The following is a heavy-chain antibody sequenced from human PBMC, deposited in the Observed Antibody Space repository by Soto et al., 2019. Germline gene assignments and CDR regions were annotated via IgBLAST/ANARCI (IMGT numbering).Heavy chain of an antibody. CDR2: ISYDGSNK. J-gene: IGHJ2*01. CDR3: ARDRGGIAADWYFDL. Sequence: ESGGGVVQPGRSLRLSCAASGFTFSSYAMHWVRQAPGKGLEWVAVISYDGSNKYYADSVKGRFTISRDNSKNTLYLQMNSLRAEDTAVYYCARDRGGIAADWYFDLWGRGTLVTVSS. CDR1: GFTFSSYA. V-gene: IGHV3-30-3*01. D-gene: IGHD6-25*01.